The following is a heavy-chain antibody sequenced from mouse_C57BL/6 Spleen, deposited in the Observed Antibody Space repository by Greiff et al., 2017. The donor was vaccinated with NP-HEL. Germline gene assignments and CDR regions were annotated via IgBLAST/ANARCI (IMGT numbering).Heavy chain of an antibody. J-gene: IGHJ4*01. CDR2: IDPETGGT. CDR1: GYTFTDYE. CDR3: TALDSWTEEDYYAMGF. V-gene: IGHV1-15*01. Sequence: QVQLQQSGAELVRPGASVTLSCKASGYTFTDYEMHWVKQTPVHGLEWIGAIDPETGGTAYNQKFKGKAILTADKSSSTAYMELRSLTSEDSAVYYWTALDSWTEEDYYAMGFRGQGTSVTLSS.